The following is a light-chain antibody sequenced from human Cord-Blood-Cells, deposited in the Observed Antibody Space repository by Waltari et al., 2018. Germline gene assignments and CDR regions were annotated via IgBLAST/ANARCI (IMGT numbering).Light chain of an antibody. Sequence: QSVLTPPPSVSGAPGQRVTISCTGRSRTIGAGYDVDWYQQLPVTAPKLPIYGNSNRPSGVPDRFSGSKSGTSASLAITGLQAEDEADYYCQSYDSSLSGPVFGGGTKLTVL. J-gene: IGLJ2*01. CDR2: GNS. CDR1: SRTIGAGYD. V-gene: IGLV1-40*01. CDR3: QSYDSSLSGPV.